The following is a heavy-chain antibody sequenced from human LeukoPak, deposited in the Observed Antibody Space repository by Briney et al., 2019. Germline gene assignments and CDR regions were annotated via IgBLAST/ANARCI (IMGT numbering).Heavy chain of an antibody. CDR1: GFTFSSYG. V-gene: IGHV3-30*02. Sequence: GGSLRLSCAASGFTFSSYGMHWVRQAPGKGLEWVAFIRYDGSNKYYADSVKGRFTISRDNSKNTLYLQMNSLRAEDTAVYYCAKDHSFYGGNSGRYFDYWGQGTLVTVSS. CDR3: AKDHSFYGGNSGRYFDY. CDR2: IRYDGSNK. D-gene: IGHD4-23*01. J-gene: IGHJ4*02.